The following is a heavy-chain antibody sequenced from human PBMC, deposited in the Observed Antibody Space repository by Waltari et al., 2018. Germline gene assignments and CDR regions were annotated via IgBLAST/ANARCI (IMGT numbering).Heavy chain of an antibody. CDR3: TRELAMDAFDI. CDR2: IRSKAYGGTT. Sequence: EVQLVESGGGLVQPGRSLRLSCTASGFTFGDYAMNWFCQAPGKGLEWVGFIRSKAYGGTTEYAASVKGRFTISRDDSKSIVYLQMNSLKTEDTAVYYCTRELAMDAFDIWGQGTMVTVSS. CDR1: GFTFGDYA. V-gene: IGHV3-49*03. J-gene: IGHJ3*02.